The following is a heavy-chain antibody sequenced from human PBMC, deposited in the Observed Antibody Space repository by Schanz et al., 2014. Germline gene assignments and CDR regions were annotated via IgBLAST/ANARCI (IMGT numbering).Heavy chain of an antibody. J-gene: IGHJ5*02. CDR3: ARLRGGGVSITT. Sequence: QLHLQESGPGLAKPSETLSLICSVSGGSISTSSRYWGWIRQSPGKGLEWLGSLYYTGKTHYNPSLKSQVTIPLAPSKNHFSLTLPSGTAADTALYYCARLRGGGVSITTWGQGTLVTVSS. V-gene: IGHV4-39*01. CDR2: LYYTGKT. CDR1: GGSISTSSRY. D-gene: IGHD3-10*01.